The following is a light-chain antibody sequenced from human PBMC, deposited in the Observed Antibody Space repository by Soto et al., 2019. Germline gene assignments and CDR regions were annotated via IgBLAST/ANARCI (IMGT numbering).Light chain of an antibody. CDR2: GSS. J-gene: IGKJ2*01. V-gene: IGKV3-20*01. CDR3: QQFGSSPPYT. Sequence: EVVLTQFPGTLSLSPGERATLSCRASQSVSNNYFAWYQQKPGQAPRLLIFGSSDRATGIPDRFSGSGSGTDFTLTISSLEPADFAVYYCQQFGSSPPYTFGQGTKLEIK. CDR1: QSVSNNY.